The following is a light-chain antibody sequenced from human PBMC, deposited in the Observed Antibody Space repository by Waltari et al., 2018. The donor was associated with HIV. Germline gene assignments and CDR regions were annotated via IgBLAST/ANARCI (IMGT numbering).Light chain of an antibody. J-gene: IGLJ2*01. CDR3: VVWDDSLNGPV. V-gene: IGLV1-44*01. Sequence: QSVLTQPPSASGTPGQRVTISCSGSSSTIAVNSVNWYQQLPGTAPKLLIYTNNQRPSRVPDRFSGSKSGTSASLAISGLQSEDEADYYCVVWDDSLNGPVFGGGTKLTVL. CDR2: TNN. CDR1: SSTIAVNS.